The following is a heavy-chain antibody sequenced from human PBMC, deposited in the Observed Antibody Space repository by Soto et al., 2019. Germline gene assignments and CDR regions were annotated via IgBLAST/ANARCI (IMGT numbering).Heavy chain of an antibody. CDR2: IIPIFGTA. V-gene: IGHV1-69*12. CDR3: ARRGEWPPLFDP. Sequence: QVQLVQSGAEVKKPGSSVKVSCKASGGTFSSYAISWVRQAPGQGHEWMGGIIPIFGTANYAQKFQGRVTITADESTRTDYMEMSSLRSEDTAVYYCARRGEWPPLFDPWGQGTLVTVSS. D-gene: IGHD3-10*01. CDR1: GGTFSSYA. J-gene: IGHJ5*02.